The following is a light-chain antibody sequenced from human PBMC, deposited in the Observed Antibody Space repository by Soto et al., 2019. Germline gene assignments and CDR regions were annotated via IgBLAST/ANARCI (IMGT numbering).Light chain of an antibody. V-gene: IGKV3-20*01. CDR3: QQYGTSPTWT. J-gene: IGKJ1*01. Sequence: IVLTQSPGTVSLSPGERATLSCRASQIVSSSYLAWYQQKPGQAPRLLIYGASTRATGIPDRFSGSGSGTDFTLTISRLEPEDFAVYYCQQYGTSPTWTFGQGTKVDI. CDR2: GAS. CDR1: QIVSSSY.